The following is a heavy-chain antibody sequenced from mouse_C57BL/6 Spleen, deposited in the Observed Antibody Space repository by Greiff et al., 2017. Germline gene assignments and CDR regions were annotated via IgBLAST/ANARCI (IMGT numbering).Heavy chain of an antibody. V-gene: IGHV1-18*01. J-gene: IGHJ3*01. CDR3: ARNYYGSSWFAY. CDR1: GYTFTDYN. CDR2: INPNNGGT. D-gene: IGHD1-1*01. Sequence: EVQLQQSGPELVKPGASVKIPCKASGYTFTDYNMDWVKQSHGKSLEWIGDINPNNGGTIYNQKFKGKATLTVDKSYSTAYMELRSLTSEDTAVYYCARNYYGSSWFAYWGQGTLVTVSA.